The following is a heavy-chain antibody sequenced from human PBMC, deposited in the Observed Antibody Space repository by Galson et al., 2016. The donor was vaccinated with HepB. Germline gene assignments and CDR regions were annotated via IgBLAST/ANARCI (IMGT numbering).Heavy chain of an antibody. CDR3: AREGGGWEVAARNNWFDP. CDR2: IYYSGST. J-gene: IGHJ5*02. Sequence: TLSLTCTVSGGSISSGDYYWSWIRQPPGKGLEWIGYIYYSGSTYYNPSLKSRITISVDTSKNQFSLKLSSVTAADTAVYYCAREGGGWEVAARNNWFDPWGRGTLVSVSS. V-gene: IGHV4-30-4*08. CDR1: GGSISSGDYY. D-gene: IGHD6-25*01.